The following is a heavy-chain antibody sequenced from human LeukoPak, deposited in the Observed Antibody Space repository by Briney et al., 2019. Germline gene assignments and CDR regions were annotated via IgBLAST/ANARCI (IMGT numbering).Heavy chain of an antibody. Sequence: SETLSLTCTLSSVSLSSSYWSWIRQPAGKGLEWIGRIYTSGSTNYNPSLKSRVTMSVDTSKHQFSLKLSSVTAADAAVYYCARDCSGGTCYLGVVDYWGQGTLVTVSS. V-gene: IGHV4-4*07. CDR1: SVSLSSSY. J-gene: IGHJ4*02. CDR3: ARDCSGGTCYLGVVDY. D-gene: IGHD2-15*01. CDR2: IYTSGST.